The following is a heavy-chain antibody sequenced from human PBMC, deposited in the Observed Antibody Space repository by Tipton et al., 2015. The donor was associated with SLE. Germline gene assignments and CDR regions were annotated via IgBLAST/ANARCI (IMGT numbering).Heavy chain of an antibody. CDR3: AGGYSGYEGDY. D-gene: IGHD5-12*01. V-gene: IGHV4-38-2*01. Sequence: GLVKPSETLSLTCAVSGYSISSGYYWGWIRQPPGKGLEWIGEINHSGGTNYNPSLKSRVTISVDTSKNQFSLKLSSVTAADTAVYYCAGGYSGYEGDYWGQGTLVTVSS. J-gene: IGHJ4*02. CDR1: GYSISSGYY. CDR2: INHSGGT.